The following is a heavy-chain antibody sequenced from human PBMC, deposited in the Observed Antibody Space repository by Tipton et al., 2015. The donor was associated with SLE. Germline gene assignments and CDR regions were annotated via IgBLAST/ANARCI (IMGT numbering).Heavy chain of an antibody. CDR2: IHTSGAT. CDR3: ARGGEYDILLFDS. CDR1: GDSIGSGSYY. J-gene: IGHJ4*02. V-gene: IGHV4-61*09. D-gene: IGHD3-10*01. Sequence: TLSLTCSVSGDSIGSGSYYWNWIRQPAGKGLEWIGHIHTSGATNNNPPLKSRVTISRDTSKNQFSLKLSSVTAADTAVYYCARGGEYDILLFDSWGQGTLVTVSS.